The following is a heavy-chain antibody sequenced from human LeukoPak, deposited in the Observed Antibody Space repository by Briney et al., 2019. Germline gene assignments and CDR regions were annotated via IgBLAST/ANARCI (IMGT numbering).Heavy chain of an antibody. CDR1: GALFSSTIHY. V-gene: IGHV4-39*01. CDR2: VYYAGNT. Sequence: SETLSLTCTVSGALFSSTIHYWAWIRQPPGKGLEGIGSVYYAGNTYYNASFQNRVTISMDTSKNQFSLRLSTMSATDTAVYFCARQPTVNRGAVASNFDYWGQGTLVTVSS. D-gene: IGHD6-19*01. CDR3: ARQPTVNRGAVASNFDY. J-gene: IGHJ4*02.